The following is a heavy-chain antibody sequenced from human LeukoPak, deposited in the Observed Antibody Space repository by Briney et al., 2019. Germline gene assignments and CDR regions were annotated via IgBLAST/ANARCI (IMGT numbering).Heavy chain of an antibody. D-gene: IGHD3-10*01. V-gene: IGHV4-39*01. CDR1: GGSISSITSLTYY. CDR3: ARHYGP. Sequence: PSETLSLTCIVSGGSISSITSLTYYWGWIRQPPGKGLEWIGSIYDSGSTYYNPSLKSRVTISVDTSKNQFSLKLNSVTAADTAVYYCARHYGPWGQGTLVTVSS. CDR2: IYDSGST. J-gene: IGHJ5*02.